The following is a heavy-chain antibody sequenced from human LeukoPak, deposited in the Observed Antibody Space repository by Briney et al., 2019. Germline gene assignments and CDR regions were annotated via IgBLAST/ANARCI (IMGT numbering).Heavy chain of an antibody. CDR2: IGSSGGNI. CDR3: VGGYYFDF. J-gene: IGHJ4*02. D-gene: IGHD5-12*01. V-gene: IGHV3-64*01. CDR1: GFTFSGYA. Sequence: GGSLRLSCAASGFTFSGYAMHWVRQAPGKGLEYVSGIGSSGGNIYYANSVKGRFTISRDNSKNTLYLQMGSLRAEDMAVYYCVGGYYFDFWGQGSLVTVSS.